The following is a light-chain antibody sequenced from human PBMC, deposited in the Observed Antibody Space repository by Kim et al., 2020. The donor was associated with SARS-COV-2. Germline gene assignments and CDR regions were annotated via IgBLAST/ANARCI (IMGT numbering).Light chain of an antibody. CDR2: STS. J-gene: IGKJ2*01. Sequence: WAPGERATLSCRASKSVSSRYLAWYQQKPGQAPRLLIYSTSSRATGIPDRFSGSGSGTDFTLSISRLEPEDFAVYYCQQYGSSPYTFGQGTKLEI. V-gene: IGKV3-20*01. CDR1: KSVSSRY. CDR3: QQYGSSPYT.